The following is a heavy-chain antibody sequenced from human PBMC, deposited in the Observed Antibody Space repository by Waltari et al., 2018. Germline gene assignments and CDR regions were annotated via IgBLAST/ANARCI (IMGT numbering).Heavy chain of an antibody. CDR1: GGSFSGYY. CDR2: INHRGST. CDR3: ARDMAYYDFWSGYYTIGHYGMDV. J-gene: IGHJ6*02. D-gene: IGHD3-3*01. V-gene: IGHV4-34*01. Sequence: QVQLQQWGAGLLKPSETLSLTCAVYGGSFSGYYWSWIRQPPGKGLEWLGEINHRGSTNYNPSLKSRVTISVDTSKNQFSLKLSSVTAADTAVYYCARDMAYYDFWSGYYTIGHYGMDVWGQGTTVTVSS.